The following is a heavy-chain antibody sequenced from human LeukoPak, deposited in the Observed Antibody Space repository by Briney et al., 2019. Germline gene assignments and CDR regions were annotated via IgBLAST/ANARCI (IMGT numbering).Heavy chain of an antibody. CDR2: IYNRGST. V-gene: IGHV4-59*02. Sequence: PSETLSLTCIGSGDSVNTYYCSWIRQAPGKGLEWIGYIYNRGSTKYNPSLKSRATISVDTSKNQFSLKLTSVPAADTAVYYCAMSNTVRRPFFDPWGQGTLVTVSS. CDR1: GDSVNTYY. D-gene: IGHD4-11*01. CDR3: AMSNTVRRPFFDP. J-gene: IGHJ5*02.